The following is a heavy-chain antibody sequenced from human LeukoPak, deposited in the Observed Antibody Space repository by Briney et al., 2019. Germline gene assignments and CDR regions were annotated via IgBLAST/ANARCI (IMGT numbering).Heavy chain of an antibody. V-gene: IGHV1-2*02. CDR1: GYTFTGYY. D-gene: IGHD3-10*01. Sequence: ASVKVSCKASGYTFTGYYMHWVRQAPGQGLEWMGWINPNSGGTNYAQKFQGRVTMTRDTSISTAYMELSTLRSDDTAVYYCARVSMVRGTAPLLFWGQGTLVTVSS. CDR3: ARVSMVRGTAPLLF. J-gene: IGHJ4*02. CDR2: INPNSGGT.